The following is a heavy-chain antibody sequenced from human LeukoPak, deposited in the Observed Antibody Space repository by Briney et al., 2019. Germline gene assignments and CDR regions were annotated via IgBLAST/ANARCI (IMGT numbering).Heavy chain of an antibody. V-gene: IGHV4-59*08. CDR2: IYYSGST. CDR1: SGSISSYY. D-gene: IGHD6-13*01. CDR3: ARQGKAPSYYYYYGMDV. Sequence: SSETLSLTCTVSSGSISSYYWSWIRQPPGKGLEWIGYIYYSGSTNYNPSLKSRVTISVDTSKNQFSLKLSSVTTADTAVYYCARQGKAPSYYYYYGMDVWGQGTTVTVSS. J-gene: IGHJ6*02.